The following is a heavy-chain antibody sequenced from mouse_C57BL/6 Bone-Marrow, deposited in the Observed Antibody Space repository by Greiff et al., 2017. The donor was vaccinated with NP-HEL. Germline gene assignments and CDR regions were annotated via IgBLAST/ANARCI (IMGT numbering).Heavy chain of an antibody. CDR2: IDPENGDT. J-gene: IGHJ2*01. D-gene: IGHD3-2*02. Sequence: EVKLQESGAELVRPGASVKLSCTASGFNIKDDYMHWVKQRPEQGLEWIGWIDPENGDTEYASKFQGKATITADTSSNTAYLQLSSLTSEDTAVYYCTTWQLRPGNFDYWGQGTTLTVSS. CDR3: TTWQLRPGNFDY. V-gene: IGHV14-4*01. CDR1: GFNIKDDY.